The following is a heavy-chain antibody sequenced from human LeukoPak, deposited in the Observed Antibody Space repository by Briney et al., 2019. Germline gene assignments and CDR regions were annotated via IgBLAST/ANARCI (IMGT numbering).Heavy chain of an antibody. CDR2: IYHSGST. D-gene: IGHD3-10*01. V-gene: IGHV4-30-2*01. CDR3: ARGSSWFGELSYYFDY. CDR1: GGSISSGGYS. J-gene: IGHJ4*02. Sequence: PSETLSLTCAVSGGSISSGGYSWSWIRQPPGKGLEWIGYIYHSGSTYYNPSLKSRVTISVDRSKNQFSLKLSSVTAADTAVYYCARGSSWFGELSYYFDYWGQGTLVTASS.